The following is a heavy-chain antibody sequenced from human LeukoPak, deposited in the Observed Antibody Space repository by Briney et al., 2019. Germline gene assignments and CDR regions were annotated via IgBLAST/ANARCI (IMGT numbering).Heavy chain of an antibody. D-gene: IGHD4-17*01. CDR3: AKVNDYGDFLDAFDI. V-gene: IGHV3-74*01. CDR1: EFTFSNYW. CDR2: INSDGSST. J-gene: IGHJ3*02. Sequence: GGSLRLSCAASEFTFSNYWMHWVRQAPGKGLVWVSRINSDGSSTSYADSVKGRFTISRDNSKNTLYLQMNSLRAEDTAVYYCAKVNDYGDFLDAFDIWGQGTMVTVSS.